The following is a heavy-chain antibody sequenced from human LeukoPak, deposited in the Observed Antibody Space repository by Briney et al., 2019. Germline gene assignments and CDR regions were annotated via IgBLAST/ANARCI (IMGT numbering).Heavy chain of an antibody. V-gene: IGHV1-18*01. Sequence: ASVKVSCKASGYTFRNYGISWVRQAPGQGLEWMGWISAYNGNTNYAQKLQGRVTMTTDTSTSTAYMELSSLRSEDTAVYYCAEGRAGYSYGLYYFDYWGQGTLVTVSS. J-gene: IGHJ4*02. D-gene: IGHD5-18*01. CDR1: GYTFRNYG. CDR2: ISAYNGNT. CDR3: AEGRAGYSYGLYYFDY.